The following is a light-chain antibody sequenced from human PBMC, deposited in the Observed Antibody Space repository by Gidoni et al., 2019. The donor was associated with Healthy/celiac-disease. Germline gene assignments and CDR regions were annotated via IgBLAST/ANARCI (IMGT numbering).Light chain of an antibody. J-gene: IGLJ3*02. Sequence: QSVLTQPPSVSSAPCPNATIPCSGSSSNIGNNCVSWYQQLPGTAPKLLIYDNNKRPSGIPDRFSGSKSGTSATLGITGLQTGDEADYYCGTWDSSLSAGVFGGGTKLTVL. V-gene: IGLV1-51*01. CDR3: GTWDSSLSAGV. CDR2: DNN. CDR1: SSNIGNNC.